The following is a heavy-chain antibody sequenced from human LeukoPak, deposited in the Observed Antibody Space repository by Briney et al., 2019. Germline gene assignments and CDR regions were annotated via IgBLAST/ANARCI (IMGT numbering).Heavy chain of an antibody. V-gene: IGHV4-59*08. CDR1: GGSISSYY. J-gene: IGHJ4*02. CDR3: ASGHGNFDY. Sequence: KASETLSLTCTVSGGSISSYYWSWIRQPPGKGLEWIGYIYYSGSTNYNPSLKSRVTISVDTSKNQFSLKLSSVTAADTAVYYCASGHGNFDYWGQGTLVTVSS. CDR2: IYYSGST.